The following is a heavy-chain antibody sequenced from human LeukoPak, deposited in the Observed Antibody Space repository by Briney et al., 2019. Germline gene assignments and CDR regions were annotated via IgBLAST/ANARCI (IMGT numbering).Heavy chain of an antibody. V-gene: IGHV3-48*03. CDR2: ISSSGSTI. CDR3: VKDRPSGILRYFDWLFDY. Sequence: GGSLRLSCAASGFTFSSYEMNWVRQAPGKGLEWVSYISSSGSTIYYADSVKGRFTISRDNSKNMLYLQMSSLRAEDTAVYYCVKDRPSGILRYFDWLFDYWGQGTLVTVSS. J-gene: IGHJ4*02. D-gene: IGHD3-9*01. CDR1: GFTFSSYE.